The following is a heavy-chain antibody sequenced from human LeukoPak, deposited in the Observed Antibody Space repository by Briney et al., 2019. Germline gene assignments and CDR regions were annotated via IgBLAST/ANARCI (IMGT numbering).Heavy chain of an antibody. CDR3: ARGYFDSSGYYYLDAFDI. D-gene: IGHD3-22*01. CDR1: GGSISSYY. Sequence: SETLSLTCTVSGGSISSYYWTWIRQPPWKGLELFGCFYYSGSTNYNPSLKSRVTISVDTSKNQFSLKLSSVTAADTAVYYCARGYFDSSGYYYLDAFDIWGQGTMVTVSS. J-gene: IGHJ3*02. CDR2: FYYSGST. V-gene: IGHV4-59*01.